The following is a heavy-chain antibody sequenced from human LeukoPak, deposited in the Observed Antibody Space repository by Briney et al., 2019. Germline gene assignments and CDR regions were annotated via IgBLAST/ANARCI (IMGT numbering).Heavy chain of an antibody. CDR2: IYPGDSDT. J-gene: IGHJ6*02. CDR3: ARFGYSGYDGLGWLTPTYYYYGMDV. D-gene: IGHD5-12*01. V-gene: IGHV5-51*01. CDR1: GYSFTSYW. Sequence: NHGESLKISCKGSGYSFTSYWIGWVRQMPGKGLEWMGIIYPGDSDTRYSPSFQGQVTISADKSISTAYLQWSSLKASDTAMYYCARFGYSGYDGLGWLTPTYYYYGMDVWGQGTTVTVSS.